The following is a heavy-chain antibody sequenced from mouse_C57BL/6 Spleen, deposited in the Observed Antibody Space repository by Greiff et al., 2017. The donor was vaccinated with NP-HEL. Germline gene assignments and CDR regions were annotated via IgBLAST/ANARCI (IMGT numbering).Heavy chain of an antibody. Sequence: EVQLVESGPGLVKPSQSLSLTCSVTGYSITSGYYWNWIRQFPGNKLEWMGYISYDGSNNYNPSLKNRISITRDTSKNQFFLKLNSVTTEDTATYYCARGYGSRGFAYWGQGTLVTVSA. CDR3: ARGYGSRGFAY. D-gene: IGHD1-1*01. J-gene: IGHJ3*01. CDR2: ISYDGSN. V-gene: IGHV3-6*01. CDR1: GYSITSGYY.